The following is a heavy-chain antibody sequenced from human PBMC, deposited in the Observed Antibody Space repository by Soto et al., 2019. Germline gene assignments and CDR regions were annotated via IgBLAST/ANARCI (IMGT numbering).Heavy chain of an antibody. D-gene: IGHD4-17*01. Sequence: PGESLVISCKFSGYTFSNYWLAWLRQMPGKHLELMGLIYPADSDTRYSTSFQGQVTISAGKSITKAYLYWSNLKASDTAIYYCERSWDDYVTYGGFDPWSQGARITVSS. V-gene: IGHV5-51*01. CDR3: ERSWDDYVTYGGFDP. J-gene: IGHJ5*02. CDR1: GYTFSNYW. CDR2: IYPADSDT.